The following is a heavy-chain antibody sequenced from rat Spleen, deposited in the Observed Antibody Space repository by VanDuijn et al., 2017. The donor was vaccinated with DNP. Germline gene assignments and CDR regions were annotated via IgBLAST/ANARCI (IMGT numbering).Heavy chain of an antibody. V-gene: IGHV5-29*01. CDR2: ISDDGGST. J-gene: IGHJ2*01. D-gene: IGHD1-12*01. CDR1: GFTFSDYY. CDR3: ARRGTVMSFDY. Sequence: EVQLVGSDGGLVQPGRSLKVSCAASGFTFSDYYMAWVRQAPTKGLEWVANISDDGGSTYYRDSVKGRFTISRDNAKSTLYLQMDSLRSEDTATYYCARRGTVMSFDYWGQGVMVTVSS.